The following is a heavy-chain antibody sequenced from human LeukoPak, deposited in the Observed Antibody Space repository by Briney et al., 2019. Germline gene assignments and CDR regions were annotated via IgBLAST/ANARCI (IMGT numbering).Heavy chain of an antibody. J-gene: IGHJ3*02. CDR2: ISYDGSNK. CDR1: GFTFSSYG. D-gene: IGHD3-22*01. Sequence: GGSLRLSCAASGFTFSSYGMHWVRQAPGKGLEWVAVISYDGSNKYYADSVKGRFTISRDNSKNTLYLQMNSLRAEDTALYYCAKGPYDSSGYYLYDAFDIWGQGTMVTVSS. V-gene: IGHV3-30*18. CDR3: AKGPYDSSGYYLYDAFDI.